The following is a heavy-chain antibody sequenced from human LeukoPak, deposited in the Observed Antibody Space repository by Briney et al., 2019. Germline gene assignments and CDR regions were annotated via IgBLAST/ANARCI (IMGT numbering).Heavy chain of an antibody. V-gene: IGHV4-34*01. CDR1: GGSFSGYY. D-gene: IGHD6-19*01. Sequence: SEILSLTCAVYGGSFSGYYWSWIRQPPGKGLEWIGEINHSGSTNYNPSLKSRVTISVDTSKNQFSLKLSSVTAADTAVYYCARWAGTSMGGSYYYYGMDVWGQGTTVTVSS. CDR2: INHSGST. J-gene: IGHJ6*02. CDR3: ARWAGTSMGGSYYYYGMDV.